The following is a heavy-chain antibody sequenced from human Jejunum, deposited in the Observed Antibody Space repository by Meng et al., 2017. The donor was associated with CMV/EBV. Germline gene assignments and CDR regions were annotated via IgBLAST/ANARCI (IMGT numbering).Heavy chain of an antibody. CDR1: GVTFSGSL. V-gene: IGHV3-74*01. J-gene: IGHJ4*02. Sequence: ASGVTFSGSLRHLVRHAPGMGLVWISRMSGGVRTTTHAYSVTGRFAISRDNARNTLYLQMNSLRVEDTAVYYCASAGEYRFDYCGQGTLVTVSS. D-gene: IGHD4-17*01. CDR3: ASAGEYRFDY. CDR2: MSGGVRTT.